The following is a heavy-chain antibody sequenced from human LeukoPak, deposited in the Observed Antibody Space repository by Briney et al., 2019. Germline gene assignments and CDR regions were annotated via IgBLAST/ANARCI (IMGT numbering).Heavy chain of an antibody. CDR2: IYGNGGRT. J-gene: IGHJ4*02. Sequence: GGSLRLSCAASGFTFRTFSMSWVRQAPGKGLEWVSGIYGNGGRTFYADSVKGRFTISRDNSKNMLFLHMDSLRAEDTALYYCAKEPIAVAGTFDYWGQGTLVTVSS. CDR3: AKEPIAVAGTFDY. V-gene: IGHV3-23*01. D-gene: IGHD6-19*01. CDR1: GFTFRTFS.